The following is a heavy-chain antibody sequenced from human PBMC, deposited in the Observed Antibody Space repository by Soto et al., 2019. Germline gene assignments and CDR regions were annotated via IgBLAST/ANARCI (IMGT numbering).Heavy chain of an antibody. CDR3: TRDLNGGNPFDY. Sequence: QVQFVQSGAEVKQPGASVRVSCKPSGYTLRNYAIRWVRQAAGHSLEWLAWIDPCSGSPTYSQKFRGRISLSRDISASTFYMDLSSLTSEDTAVYFCTRDLNGGNPFDYWGQGTLVTVSS. V-gene: IGHV1-3*01. J-gene: IGHJ4*02. CDR1: GYTLRNYA. D-gene: IGHD2-8*01. CDR2: IDPCSGSP.